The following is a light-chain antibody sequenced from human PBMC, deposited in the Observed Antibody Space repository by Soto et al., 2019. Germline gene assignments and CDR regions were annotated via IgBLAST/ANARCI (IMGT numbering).Light chain of an antibody. J-gene: IGLJ2*01. Sequence: QSVLTQPPSVSGARGQRVTISCTGSSSNIGAGYDVHWYQQLPGTAPKLLMYANSNRPSGVPDRFSGSKSGTSASLAITGLQAEDEADFYCQSYDTSLSVVFGGGTKLTVL. CDR1: SSNIGAGYD. CDR2: ANS. V-gene: IGLV1-40*01. CDR3: QSYDTSLSVV.